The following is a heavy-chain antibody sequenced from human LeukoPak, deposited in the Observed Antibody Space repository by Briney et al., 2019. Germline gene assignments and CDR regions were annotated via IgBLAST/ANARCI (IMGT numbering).Heavy chain of an antibody. Sequence: GGSLRLSCAASGFTFSSYGMHWVRQAPGKGLEWVAVISYDGSNKYYADSVKGRFTISRDNSKNTLYLQMNSLRAEDTAVYYCATITDDPWGQGTLVTVSS. CDR3: ATITDDP. CDR1: GFTFSSYG. CDR2: ISYDGSNK. J-gene: IGHJ5*02. D-gene: IGHD1-14*01. V-gene: IGHV3-30*03.